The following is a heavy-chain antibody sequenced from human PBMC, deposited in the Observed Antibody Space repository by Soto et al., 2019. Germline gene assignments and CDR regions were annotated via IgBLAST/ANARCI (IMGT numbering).Heavy chain of an antibody. CDR3: RSSTSCYDESCVDV. V-gene: IGHV4-38-2*01. CDR2: LYHIGST. CDR1: GYSISSGNY. J-gene: IGHJ6*02. Sequence: SETLSLTCAVSGYSISSGNYWAWIRQPPGRGLEWIGSLYHIGSTHYNTSLKSRVTISVDTSKNHFSLELSSVTAADTAIYYCRSSTSCYDESCVDVWGQGTMVTVSS. D-gene: IGHD2-2*01.